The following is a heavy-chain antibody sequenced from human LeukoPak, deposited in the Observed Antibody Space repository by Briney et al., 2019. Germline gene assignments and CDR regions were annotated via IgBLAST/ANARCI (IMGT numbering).Heavy chain of an antibody. J-gene: IGHJ5*02. CDR1: GYTFTGYY. Sequence: ASVKVSCKASGYTFTGYYMHWVRQAPGQGLEWMGWINPNSGGTNYAQKFQGRVTMTRDTSISTAYMELSRLRSDDTAVYYCARRKLPIVVVPAATAPFDPWGQGTLVTVSS. V-gene: IGHV1-2*02. CDR2: INPNSGGT. CDR3: ARRKLPIVVVPAATAPFDP. D-gene: IGHD2-2*01.